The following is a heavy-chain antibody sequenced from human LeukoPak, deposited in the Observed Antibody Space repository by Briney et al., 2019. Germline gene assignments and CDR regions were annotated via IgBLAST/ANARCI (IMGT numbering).Heavy chain of an antibody. CDR1: GGSFSGYY. V-gene: IGHV4-34*01. D-gene: IGHD7-27*01. CDR3: ARVLGTYFDY. CDR2: INHSGST. J-gene: IGHJ4*02. Sequence: SETLSLTCAVYGGSFSGYYWSWIRPPPGKGLEWIGEINHSGSTNYNPSLKSRVTISVDTSKNQFSLKLSSVTAADTAVYYCARVLGTYFDYWGQGTLVTVSS.